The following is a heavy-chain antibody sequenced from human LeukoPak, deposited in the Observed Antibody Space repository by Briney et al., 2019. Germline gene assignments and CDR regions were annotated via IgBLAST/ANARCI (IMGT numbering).Heavy chain of an antibody. CDR2: IWYDGSNK. CDR3: ARDRAYSSRLFDN. CDR1: GFAFSRHA. J-gene: IGHJ4*02. D-gene: IGHD6-13*01. V-gene: IGHV3-33*08. Sequence: GGSLRLSCAASGFAFSRHAMHWVRQAPGKGLEWVAVIWYDGSNKYYADSVKGRFTISRDNSKNTLYLQMNSLRAEDTAVYYCARDRAYSSRLFDNWGQGTLVTVSS.